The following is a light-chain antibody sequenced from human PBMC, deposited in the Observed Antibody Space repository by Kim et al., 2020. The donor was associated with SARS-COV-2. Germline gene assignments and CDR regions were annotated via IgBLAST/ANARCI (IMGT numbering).Light chain of an antibody. V-gene: IGLV1-44*01. CDR1: TSNIGSND. Sequence: GQRATISCSGSTSNIGSNDVNWYQQLPGTAPKLLIYSNNQRPSGVPDRFSGSKSGTSASLAISGLQSEDEADYYCAAWDDSLNGWVFGGGTQLTVL. CDR2: SNN. CDR3: AAWDDSLNGWV. J-gene: IGLJ3*02.